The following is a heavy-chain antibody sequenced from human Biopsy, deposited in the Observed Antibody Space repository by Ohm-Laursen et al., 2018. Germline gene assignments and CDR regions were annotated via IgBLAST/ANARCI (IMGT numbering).Heavy chain of an antibody. Sequence: SVKVSCKASGFTFSNSVVQWVRQARGQRLEWIGWIVVGSGYAVYAQNFQERVTITRDLSTSTVNMELSSLRSDDTAVYYCAAEVGVTVDVGFWGQGTLVTVSS. CDR2: IVVGSGYA. D-gene: IGHD1-26*01. CDR3: AAEVGVTVDVGF. J-gene: IGHJ4*02. V-gene: IGHV1-58*01. CDR1: GFTFSNSV.